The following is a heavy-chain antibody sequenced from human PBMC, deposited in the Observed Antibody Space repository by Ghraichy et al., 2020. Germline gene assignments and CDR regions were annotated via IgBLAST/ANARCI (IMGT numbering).Heavy chain of an antibody. CDR1: GFTFSDYY. J-gene: IGHJ3*02. CDR2: ISSSSSYT. V-gene: IGHV3-11*06. D-gene: IGHD4-17*01. Sequence: GGSLRLSCAASGFTFSDYYMSWIRQAPGKGLEWVSYISSSSSYTNYADSVKGRFTISRDNAKNSLYLQMNSLRAEDTAVYYCARPAPDPACRNDYGDCGAFDIWGQGTMVTVSS. CDR3: ARPAPDPACRNDYGDCGAFDI.